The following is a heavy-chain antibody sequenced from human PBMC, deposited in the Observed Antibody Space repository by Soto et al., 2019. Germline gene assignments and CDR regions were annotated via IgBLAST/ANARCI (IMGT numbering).Heavy chain of an antibody. CDR2: IKKKSDGGTT. V-gene: IGHV3-15*01. J-gene: IGHJ4*02. CDR3: TPIGPRLVGATPEY. CDR1: GFTFSNAW. Sequence: GGSLRLSCAASGFTFSNAWMNWVRQAPGKGLEWVGRIKKKSDGGTTDYAAPVKGRFRISRDDAIKTLYLEMNSLQIDDTAVYSCTPIGPRLVGATPEYWGRGTLVTVS. D-gene: IGHD1-26*01.